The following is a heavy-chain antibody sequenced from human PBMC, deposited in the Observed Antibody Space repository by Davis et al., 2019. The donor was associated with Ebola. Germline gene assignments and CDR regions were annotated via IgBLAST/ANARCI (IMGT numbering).Heavy chain of an antibody. J-gene: IGHJ5*02. Sequence: MPSETLSLTCAVYGGSFSGYYWSWIRQPPGKGLEWIGEINHSGSTNYNPSLKSRVTISVDTSKNHFSLKLSSVTAADTAVYYCARGSRRYSSTLRINWFDPWGQGTLVTVSS. CDR2: INHSGST. CDR3: ARGSRRYSSTLRINWFDP. CDR1: GGSFSGYY. V-gene: IGHV4-34*01. D-gene: IGHD6-13*01.